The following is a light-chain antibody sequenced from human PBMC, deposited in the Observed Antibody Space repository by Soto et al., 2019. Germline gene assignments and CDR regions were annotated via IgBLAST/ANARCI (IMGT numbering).Light chain of an antibody. CDR3: QQYNNWPPIT. V-gene: IGKV3-15*01. J-gene: IGKJ5*01. CDR2: GAS. CDR1: QRVSSN. Sequence: EIVMTQSPATLSVSPGERATLSCRASQRVSSNLAWYQQKPGQAPRVLIYGASTRATGIPARFSGSGSGTDFTLTISSLQSEDFSVYYCQQYNNWPPITFGQGTRLEIK.